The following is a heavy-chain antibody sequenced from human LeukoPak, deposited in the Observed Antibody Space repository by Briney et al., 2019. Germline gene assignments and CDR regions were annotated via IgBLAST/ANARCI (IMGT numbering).Heavy chain of an antibody. CDR3: ARAYGTNGYFQLPIDY. D-gene: IGHD2-8*01. CDR1: GFTFSSYA. J-gene: IGHJ4*02. CDR2: ITASGDTT. Sequence: PGQSLRLSCAASGFTFSSYAMSWVRQAPGKGLEWVSGITASGDTTHHVDSVKGRFTISRDSSKNTLFLQMNSLRVEDTALYYCARAYGTNGYFQLPIDYWGQGALVTVSS. V-gene: IGHV3-23*01.